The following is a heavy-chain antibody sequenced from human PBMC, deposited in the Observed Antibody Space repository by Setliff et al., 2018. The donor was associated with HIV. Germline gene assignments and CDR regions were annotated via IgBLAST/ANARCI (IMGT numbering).Heavy chain of an antibody. CDR2: IYYSGTT. CDR3: ARDGARTSSYFDY. D-gene: IGHD1-26*01. Sequence: PSETLSLTCSVSSGSIRSHYWSWIRQPPGKGLEWIGYIYYSGTTNYNPSLKSRVTISVDTSKTQFSLKLSSVTAADTAVYFCARDGARTSSYFDYWGHGTLVTVSS. CDR1: SGSIRSHY. J-gene: IGHJ4*01. V-gene: IGHV4-59*11.